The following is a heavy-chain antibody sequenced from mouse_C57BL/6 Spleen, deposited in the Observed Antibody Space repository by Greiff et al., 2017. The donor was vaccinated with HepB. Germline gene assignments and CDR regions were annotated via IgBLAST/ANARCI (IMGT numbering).Heavy chain of an antibody. CDR2: IDPSDSYT. D-gene: IGHD2-4*01. J-gene: IGHJ2*01. CDR3: ARRGDYDRGYYFDY. V-gene: IGHV1-59*01. Sequence: VQLQQPGAELVRPGTSVKLSCKASGYTFTSYWMHWVKQRPGQGLEWIGVIDPSDSYTNYNQKFKGKATLTVDTSSSTAYMQLSSLTSEDSAVYYCARRGDYDRGYYFDYWGQGTTLTVSS. CDR1: GYTFTSYW.